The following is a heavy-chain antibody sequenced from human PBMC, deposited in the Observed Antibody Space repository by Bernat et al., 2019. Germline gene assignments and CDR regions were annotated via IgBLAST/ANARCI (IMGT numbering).Heavy chain of an antibody. CDR2: ISAYNRNT. V-gene: IGHV1-18*01. D-gene: IGHD3-3*01. CDR3: ARVGGPKSRYLDWAGYFDL. CDR1: GFTFTSYG. J-gene: IGHJ4*02. Sequence: QVQLVQSGAEMKEPGASVKVSCKTSGFTFTSYGFTWVRQAPGQGLERMGWISAYNRNTNYEQRFEGRLTVTTDTSTRTVYMELRSLRSDDTAVYYCARVGGPKSRYLDWAGYFDLWGQGTPVTVSS.